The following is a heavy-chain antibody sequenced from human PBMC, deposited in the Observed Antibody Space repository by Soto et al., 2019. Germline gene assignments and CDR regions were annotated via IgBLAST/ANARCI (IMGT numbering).Heavy chain of an antibody. J-gene: IGHJ4*02. D-gene: IGHD6-19*01. V-gene: IGHV4-59*08. CDR1: GGSISPYY. Sequence: QVQLQESGPGLVKPSETLSLTCTVSGGSISPYYWSWLRQSPGKGLEWIGYIYYNGNTHYSPSLESRVTMSVDTSKNQFALKLTSVTAADTAVYYFARHKAVSGFVFDSWGQGTLVTVSS. CDR3: ARHKAVSGFVFDS. CDR2: IYYNGNT.